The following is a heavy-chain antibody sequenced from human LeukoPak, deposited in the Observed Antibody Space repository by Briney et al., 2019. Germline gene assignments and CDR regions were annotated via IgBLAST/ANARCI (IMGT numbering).Heavy chain of an antibody. J-gene: IGHJ4*02. CDR1: GFTFSSYA. V-gene: IGHV3-23*01. Sequence: PGGSLRLSCAASGFTFSSYAMSWVRKAPGKGLEWVSAISGSGGSTYYADSVKGRFTISRDNSKNTLYLQMNRLRAEDTAVYYCAKEGWFGELLNDYWGQGTLVTVSS. CDR2: ISGSGGST. CDR3: AKEGWFGELLNDY. D-gene: IGHD3-10*01.